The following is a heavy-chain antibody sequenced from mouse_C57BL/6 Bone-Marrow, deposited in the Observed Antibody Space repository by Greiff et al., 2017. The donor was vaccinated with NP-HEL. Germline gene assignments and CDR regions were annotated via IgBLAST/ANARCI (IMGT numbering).Heavy chain of an antibody. CDR3: ARDYGSITDYFDY. D-gene: IGHD1-1*01. CDR2: ISDGGSYT. J-gene: IGHJ2*01. CDR1: GFTFSSYA. Sequence: EVHLVESGGGLVKPGGSLKLSCAASGFTFSSYAMSWVRQTPEKRLEWVATISDGGSYTYYPDNVKGRFTISRDNAKNNLYLQMSHLKSEDTAMYYCARDYGSITDYFDYWGQGTTLTVSS. V-gene: IGHV5-4*01.